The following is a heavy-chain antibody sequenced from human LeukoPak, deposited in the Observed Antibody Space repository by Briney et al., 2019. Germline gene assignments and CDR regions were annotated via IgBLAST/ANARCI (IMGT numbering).Heavy chain of an antibody. V-gene: IGHV1-2*02. CDR1: GYKFSDHY. D-gene: IGHD6-6*01. CDR3: ARASGVVAARPFDP. Sequence: ASVKVSCKASGYKFSDHYIHWVRQAPGQGLEWMGWVDPNYGDTKVAQNFQGRVTMTTDTSISTAYMELSRLRSDDTAVYYCARASGVVAARPFDPWGQGPLVTVSS. J-gene: IGHJ5*02. CDR2: VDPNYGDT.